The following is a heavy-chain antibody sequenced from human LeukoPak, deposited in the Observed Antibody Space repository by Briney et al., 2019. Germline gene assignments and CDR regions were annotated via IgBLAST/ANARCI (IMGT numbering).Heavy chain of an antibody. Sequence: PGRSLRLSCAASGFNFGSYSMHWVRQAPGKGLEWVAVISYDGNNKYYADSVKGRFTISRDNSKNTVYLQVNSLRAEDTAIYYCARDVGGYAFDYWGQGTLVTVSS. CDR2: ISYDGNNK. CDR3: ARDVGGYAFDY. CDR1: GFNFGSYS. J-gene: IGHJ4*02. D-gene: IGHD5-12*01. V-gene: IGHV3-30-3*01.